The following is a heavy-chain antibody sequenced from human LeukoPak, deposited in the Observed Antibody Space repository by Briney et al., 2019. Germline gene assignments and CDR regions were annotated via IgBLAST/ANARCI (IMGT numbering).Heavy chain of an antibody. D-gene: IGHD2-2*01. J-gene: IGHJ6*03. V-gene: IGHV4-4*07. Sequence: ASETLSLTCTVSGGSISSYDWSWIRQPAGKGLEWIGRIYTSGSTNYNPSLKSRVTMSVDTSKNQFSLKLSSVTAADTAVYYCAREGYSSSTSCSYYYYYYMDVWGKGTTVTVSS. CDR2: IYTSGST. CDR3: AREGYSSSTSCSYYYYYYMDV. CDR1: GGSISSYD.